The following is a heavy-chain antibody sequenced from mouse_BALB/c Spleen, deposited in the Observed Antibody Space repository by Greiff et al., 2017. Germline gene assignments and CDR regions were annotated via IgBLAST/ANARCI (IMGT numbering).Heavy chain of an antibody. CDR2: ISPGSGST. V-gene: IGHV1S22*01. J-gene: IGHJ4*01. CDR3: TRAGATAMDY. Sequence: LQQPGSELVGPGASVKLSCKASGYTFNCYWMHWVKQRHGQGLEWIGNISPGSGSTNYDEKFKSKGTLTVDTSSSTAYMHLSSLTSEDSAVYFCTRAGATAMDYWGQGTSVTVS. CDR1: GYTFNCYW.